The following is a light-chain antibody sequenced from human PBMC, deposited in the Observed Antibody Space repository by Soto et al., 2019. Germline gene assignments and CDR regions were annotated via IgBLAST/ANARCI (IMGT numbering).Light chain of an antibody. CDR2: AAS. J-gene: IGKJ5*01. CDR3: QQLNSYSIT. CDR1: QSISNF. V-gene: IGKV1-9*01. Sequence: DIQLTQSPLSLSSSVGDIFTFTCRASQSISNFLNWYQQKPGKAPKLLIYAASTLQSGVPSRFSGSGSGTEFTLTISSLQPEDFATYYCQQLNSYSITFGQGTRLEI.